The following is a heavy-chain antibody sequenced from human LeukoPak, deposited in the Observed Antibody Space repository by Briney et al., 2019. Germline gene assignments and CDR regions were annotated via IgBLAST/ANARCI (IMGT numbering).Heavy chain of an antibody. CDR3: ARDLDSSGYSHVVDS. CDR2: ISTSGRT. D-gene: IGHD3-22*01. V-gene: IGHV3-23*01. J-gene: IGHJ4*02. CDR1: GFTFSSYA. Sequence: AGGSLRLSCADSGFTFSSYAMSWVRQAPGRGLEWVSLISTSGRTHYADSVQGRFTISRDNSKNTLSLHMNSLRAEDTAVYYCARDLDSSGYSHVVDSWGQGALVTVSS.